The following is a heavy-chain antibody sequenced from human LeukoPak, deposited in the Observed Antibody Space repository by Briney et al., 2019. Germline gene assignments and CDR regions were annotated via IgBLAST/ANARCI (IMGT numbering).Heavy chain of an antibody. J-gene: IGHJ5*02. CDR1: GFTFSSYA. Sequence: GGSLRLSCAASGFTFSSYAMSWVRQAPGKGLEWVSAISGSDGSTYYADSVKGRFTISRDNSKNTLYLQMNSPRAEDTAVYYCANSPGSSWRYNWFDPWGQGTLVTVSS. CDR2: ISGSDGST. CDR3: ANSPGSSWRYNWFDP. V-gene: IGHV3-23*01. D-gene: IGHD6-13*01.